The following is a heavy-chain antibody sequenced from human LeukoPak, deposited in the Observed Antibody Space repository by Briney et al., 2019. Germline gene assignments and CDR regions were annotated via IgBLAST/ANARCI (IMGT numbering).Heavy chain of an antibody. Sequence: PGGSLRLSCAASGFTFSSYSMNWVRQAPGKGLEWVSSISSSSSSYIYYADSVKGRFTISRDNAKNSLYLQMNSLRAEDTAVYYCARDSSDYYDSSGYYDYWGQGTLVTVSS. CDR2: ISSSSSSYI. V-gene: IGHV3-21*01. CDR3: ARDSSDYYDSSGYYDY. J-gene: IGHJ4*02. CDR1: GFTFSSYS. D-gene: IGHD3-22*01.